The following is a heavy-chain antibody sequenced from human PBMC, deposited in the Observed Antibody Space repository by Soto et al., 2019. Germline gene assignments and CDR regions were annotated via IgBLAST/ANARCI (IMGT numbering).Heavy chain of an antibody. CDR1: GYTFTSYG. CDR2: ISAYNGNT. CDR3: TGRYCSGTSCPDRSFDI. J-gene: IGHJ3*02. D-gene: IGHD2-2*01. Sequence: QVQLVQSGAEVKKPGASVKVSCKASGYTFTSYGISWVRQAPGQGLEWMGWISAYNGNTNYAQKLQGRVTMTTDTSTSTAYMALRSLRSDDTAVYYCTGRYCSGTSCPDRSFDICGQGTMLTLSS. V-gene: IGHV1-18*01.